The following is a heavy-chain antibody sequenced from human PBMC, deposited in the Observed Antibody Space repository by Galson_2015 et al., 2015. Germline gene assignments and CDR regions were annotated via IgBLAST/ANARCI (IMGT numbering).Heavy chain of an antibody. CDR2: ISYDGSNK. D-gene: IGHD1-1*01. CDR1: GFTFSSYA. CDR3: ARGDHTTGTTYGMDV. V-gene: IGHV3-30-3*01. Sequence: SLRLSCAASGFTFSSYAMHWVRQAPGKGLEWVAVISYDGSNKYYADSVKGRFTTSRDNSKNTLYLQMNSLRAEDTAVYYCARGDHTTGTTYGMDVWGQGTTVTVSS. J-gene: IGHJ6*02.